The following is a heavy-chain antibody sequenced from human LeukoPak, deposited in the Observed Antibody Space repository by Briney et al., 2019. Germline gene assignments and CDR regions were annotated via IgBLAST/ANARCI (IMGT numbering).Heavy chain of an antibody. D-gene: IGHD3-22*01. V-gene: IGHV4-59*01. J-gene: IGHJ4*02. Sequence: SETLSLTCTVSGGSISSYSWSWIRQPPEKGLEYIGYIHYSGNTNYNPSLKSRVTISADTSKNQFSLKLSSVTAADTAVYYCARGGYNDRSGYCEIFDYWGQGSLVTVSS. CDR3: ARGGYNDRSGYCEIFDY. CDR1: GGSISSYS. CDR2: IHYSGNT.